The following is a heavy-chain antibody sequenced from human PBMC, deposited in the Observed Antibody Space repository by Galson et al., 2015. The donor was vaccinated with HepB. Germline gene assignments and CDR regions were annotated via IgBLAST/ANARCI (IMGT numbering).Heavy chain of an antibody. CDR2: IIPILGIA. CDR3: ASARGVMRYYYYGMDV. V-gene: IGHV1-69*04. Sequence: SVKVSCKASGGTFSSYAISWVRQAPGQGLEWMGRIIPILGIANYAQKFQGRVTITADKSTSTAYMELSSLRSEDTAVYYCASARGVMRYYYYGMDVWGQGTTVTVSS. J-gene: IGHJ6*02. D-gene: IGHD3-10*01. CDR1: GGTFSSYA.